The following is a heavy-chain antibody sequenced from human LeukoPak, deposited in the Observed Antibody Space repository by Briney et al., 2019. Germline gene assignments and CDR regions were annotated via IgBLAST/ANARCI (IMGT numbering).Heavy chain of an antibody. V-gene: IGHV4-34*01. J-gene: IGHJ4*02. CDR2: INHSGST. CDR1: GGSFSGYY. CDR3: ARGLPLDY. Sequence: SETLSLTCAVYGGSFSGYYWSWIRQPPGKGLEWIGEINHSGSTNYNPSLKSRVTISVDTSKNQYSLKLSSVTAADTAVYYCARGLPLDYWGQGTLVTVSS.